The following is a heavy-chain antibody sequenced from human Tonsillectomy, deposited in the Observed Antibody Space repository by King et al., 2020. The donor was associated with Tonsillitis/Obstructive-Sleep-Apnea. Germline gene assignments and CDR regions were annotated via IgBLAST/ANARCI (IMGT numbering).Heavy chain of an antibody. J-gene: IGHJ4*02. D-gene: IGHD2-21*01. CDR2: INPADSNT. V-gene: IGHV5-51*01. CDR3: MRRCGGDCSNGDF. CDR1: GYSFTSHW. Sequence: VQLVESGAEVKKPGESLKISCQGSGYSFTSHWIGWVRQMPGKGLECMGIINPADSNTTYSPSFQGQVTISADTSISSAYLQWSSLKASDTAMYYCMRRCGGDCSNGDFWGQGTLVTVSS.